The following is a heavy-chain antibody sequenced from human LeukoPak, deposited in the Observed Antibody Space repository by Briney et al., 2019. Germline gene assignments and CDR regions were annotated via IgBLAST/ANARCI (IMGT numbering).Heavy chain of an antibody. V-gene: IGHV3-64*01. Sequence: GGSLRLSCAASGFTFSSYAMHWVRQAPGKGLEYVSAISSNGGSTYYANSVKGRFTISRDNSKNTLYLQMGSLRAEDMAVYYCARDSGVAANDYWGQGTLVTVSS. D-gene: IGHD5-12*01. CDR3: ARDSGVAANDY. CDR2: ISSNGGST. CDR1: GFTFSSYA. J-gene: IGHJ4*02.